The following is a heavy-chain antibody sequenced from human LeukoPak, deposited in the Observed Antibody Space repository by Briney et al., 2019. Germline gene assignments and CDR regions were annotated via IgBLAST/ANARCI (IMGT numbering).Heavy chain of an antibody. J-gene: IGHJ4*02. D-gene: IGHD2-15*01. CDR3: ARAYCSGGSCYLGHFDY. CDR2: INHSGST. V-gene: IGHV4-34*01. Sequence: TSETLSLTCAVYGGSFSGYYWSWIRQPPGKGLEWIGEINHSGSTNYNPSLKSRVTISVDTSKNQFSLKLSSVTAADTAVYYCARAYCSGGSCYLGHFDYWGQGTLVTVSS. CDR1: GGSFSGYY.